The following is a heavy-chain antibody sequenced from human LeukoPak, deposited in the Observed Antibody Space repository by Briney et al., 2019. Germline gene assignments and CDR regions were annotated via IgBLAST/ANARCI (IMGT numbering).Heavy chain of an antibody. Sequence: SVKVSCKASGGTFSGYAISWVRQAPGQGLEWMGGMIPIFGTANYAQKFQGRVTITTDESTSTAYMELSSLRSEDTAVYYCARAFGVSYYMDVWGKGTTVTVSS. CDR2: MIPIFGTA. V-gene: IGHV1-69*05. CDR1: GGTFSGYA. D-gene: IGHD3-3*01. CDR3: ARAFGVSYYMDV. J-gene: IGHJ6*03.